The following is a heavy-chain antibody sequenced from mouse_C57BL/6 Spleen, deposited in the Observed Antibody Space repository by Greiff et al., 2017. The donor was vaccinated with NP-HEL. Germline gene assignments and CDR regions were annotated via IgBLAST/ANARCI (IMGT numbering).Heavy chain of an antibody. D-gene: IGHD1-1*01. V-gene: IGHV5-9*01. Sequence: DVKLVESGGGLVKPGGSLKLSCAASGFTFSSYTMSWVRQTPEKRLEWVATISGGGGNTYYPDSVKGRFTISRDNAKNTLYLQMSSLRSEDTALYYCARHYAYAMDYWGQGTSVTVSS. CDR2: ISGGGGNT. CDR3: ARHYAYAMDY. CDR1: GFTFSSYT. J-gene: IGHJ4*01.